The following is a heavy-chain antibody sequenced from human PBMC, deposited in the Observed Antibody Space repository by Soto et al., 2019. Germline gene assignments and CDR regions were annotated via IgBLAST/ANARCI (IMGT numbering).Heavy chain of an antibody. V-gene: IGHV3-33*01. CDR2: IWYDGSNK. Sequence: QVQLVESGGGVVQPGRSLRLSCAASGFTFSSYGMHWVRQPPGKGLEWVAVIWYDGSNKYYADSVKGRFTISRDNSKSTLYLQMNSLRAEDTAGYYCASWPAPFDYWGEGTLVTVSS. CDR3: ASWPAPFDY. J-gene: IGHJ4*02. CDR1: GFTFSSYG.